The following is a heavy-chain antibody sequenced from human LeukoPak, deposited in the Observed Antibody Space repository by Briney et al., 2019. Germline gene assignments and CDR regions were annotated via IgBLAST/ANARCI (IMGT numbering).Heavy chain of an antibody. CDR2: ISSSSSYI. Sequence: GGSLRLSCAASGFTFSSCSMNWVRQAPGKGLEWVSSISSSSSYIYYADSVKGRFTISRDNAKNSLYLQMNSLRAEDTAVYYCARDSGGGKAGSGRGYFDYWGRGTLVTVSS. CDR3: ARDSGGGKAGSGRGYFDY. D-gene: IGHD3-10*01. V-gene: IGHV3-21*01. J-gene: IGHJ4*02. CDR1: GFTFSSCS.